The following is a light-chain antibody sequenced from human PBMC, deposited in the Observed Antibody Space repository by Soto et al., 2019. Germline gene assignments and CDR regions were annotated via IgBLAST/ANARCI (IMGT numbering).Light chain of an antibody. CDR3: QQSYSTPPTWT. Sequence: DIQMTQSPSSLSASVGDRVTITCRASQSISSYLNWYQQQPGKAPKLLIYAASSLQSGVPSRFSGSGSGTDFTLTISILRLEDFATYSCQQSYSTPPTWTFGQGTKLEIK. V-gene: IGKV1-39*01. CDR2: AAS. J-gene: IGKJ2*01. CDR1: QSISSY.